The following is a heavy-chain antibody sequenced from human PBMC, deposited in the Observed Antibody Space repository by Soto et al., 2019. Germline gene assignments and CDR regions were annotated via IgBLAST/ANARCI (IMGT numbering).Heavy chain of an antibody. CDR1: GYAFTSYG. J-gene: IGHJ5*02. CDR3: ARERNWFDP. V-gene: IGHV1-18*04. Sequence: GGSVKDSCKASGYAFTSYGISLVRQAPGQGLEWMGWISAYNGNTNYAHKLQGRVTMTTDTSTSTAYMELRSLRSYDTAVYYCARERNWFDPWGQGTMVTVSS. CDR2: ISAYNGNT.